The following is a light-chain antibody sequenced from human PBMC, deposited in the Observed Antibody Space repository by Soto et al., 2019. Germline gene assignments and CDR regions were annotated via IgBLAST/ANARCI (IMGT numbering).Light chain of an antibody. CDR3: QQAYSFPIT. Sequence: DIQVTQSPSSGAAYAGGRVTITCRASQDIAGYVAWYQHKPGRTPELLIHGASRLQSGVPARFSGSGSGTDFTLSINSLQPEDFATYYCQQAYSFPITFGQGTRLEIK. CDR1: QDIAGY. J-gene: IGKJ5*01. CDR2: GAS. V-gene: IGKV1D-12*01.